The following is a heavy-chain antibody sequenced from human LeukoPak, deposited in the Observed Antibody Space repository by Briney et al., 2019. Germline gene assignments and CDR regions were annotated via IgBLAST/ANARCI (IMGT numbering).Heavy chain of an antibody. CDR2: KKQDGSEK. CDR3: AKDSHTYYYDSSGYYPYNWFDP. V-gene: IGHV3-7*01. J-gene: IGHJ5*02. Sequence: GGSLRLSCAASGFTFSSYWMSWVRQAPGKGLEWVANKKQDGSEKYYVDSVKGRFTISRDNAKNSLYLQMNSLRAEDTAVYYCAKDSHTYYYDSSGYYPYNWFDPWGQGTLVTVSS. CDR1: GFTFSSYW. D-gene: IGHD3-22*01.